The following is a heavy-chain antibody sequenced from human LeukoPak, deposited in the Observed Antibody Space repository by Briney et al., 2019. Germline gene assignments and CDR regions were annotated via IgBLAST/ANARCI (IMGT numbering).Heavy chain of an antibody. D-gene: IGHD3-22*01. Sequence: TGGSLRLSCAASGFTFSSYAMHWIRQPPGKGLEWIGYIYYSGSSSYNPSLKSRVTISVDTSKNQFSLKVSSVTAADTAIYYCARRLYDSSGYYLDYWGQGTLVTVSS. CDR2: IYYSGSS. CDR1: GFTFSSYA. V-gene: IGHV4-59*01. J-gene: IGHJ4*02. CDR3: ARRLYDSSGYYLDY.